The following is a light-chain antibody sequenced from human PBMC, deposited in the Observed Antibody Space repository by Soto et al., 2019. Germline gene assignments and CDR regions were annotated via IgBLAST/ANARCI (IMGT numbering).Light chain of an antibody. CDR1: QSISSW. J-gene: IGKJ4*01. V-gene: IGKV1-5*01. Sequence: DIQMTQSPSTLSASVGDRVTITCRASQSISSWLAWYQQKPCRAPKLLIYDASSLESGFPSKFSGSGSGTEFTLTTISLQPDDFATYYCKQYNSQPITFDGENKVETK. CDR3: KQYNSQPIT. CDR2: DAS.